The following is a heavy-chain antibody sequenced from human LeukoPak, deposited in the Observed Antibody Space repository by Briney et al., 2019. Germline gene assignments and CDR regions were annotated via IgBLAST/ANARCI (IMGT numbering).Heavy chain of an antibody. J-gene: IGHJ4*02. Sequence: ASVKVSCKASGGTFSSYAISWVRQAPGQGLECMGGIIPIFGTANYAQKFQGRVTITADKSTSTAYMELSSLRSEDTAVYYCARDGVWGSYNYFDYWGQGTLVTVSS. D-gene: IGHD3-16*01. CDR1: GGTFSSYA. CDR3: ARDGVWGSYNYFDY. CDR2: IIPIFGTA. V-gene: IGHV1-69*06.